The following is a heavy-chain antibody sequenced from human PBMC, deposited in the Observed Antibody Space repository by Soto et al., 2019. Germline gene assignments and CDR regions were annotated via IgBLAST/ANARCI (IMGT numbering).Heavy chain of an antibody. V-gene: IGHV4-4*02. Sequence: SETLSLTCAVSCVSIKSGNWWTWVSQTPQRGLEYIGEIFHDGTANYYPSFERRVAISVDTSKNQFSLKLTSVTAADTAIYFCARLVYDTRLNYMYFDFWGQGALVTVSS. D-gene: IGHD2-8*01. CDR1: CVSIKSGNW. J-gene: IGHJ4*02. CDR2: IFHDGTA. CDR3: ARLVYDTRLNYMYFDF.